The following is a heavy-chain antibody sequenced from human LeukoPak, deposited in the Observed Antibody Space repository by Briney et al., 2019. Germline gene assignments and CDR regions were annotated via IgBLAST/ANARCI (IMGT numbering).Heavy chain of an antibody. V-gene: IGHV3-21*01. Sequence: KPGGSLRLSCAASGFTFSSYSMNWVRQAPGKGLEWVSSISSSSYIYYADSVKGRFTISRDNAKNSLYLQMNSLRAEDTSVYYCAGRPHYYMDVWGKGTTVTVSS. CDR3: AGRPHYYMDV. J-gene: IGHJ6*03. CDR1: GFTFSSYS. CDR2: ISSSSYI.